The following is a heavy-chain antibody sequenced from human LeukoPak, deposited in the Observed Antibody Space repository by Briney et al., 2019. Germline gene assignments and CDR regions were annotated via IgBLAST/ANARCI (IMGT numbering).Heavy chain of an antibody. CDR1: GYTFTSYG. D-gene: IGHD2-15*01. V-gene: IGHV1-18*01. CDR2: ISAYNGNT. Sequence: GASVKVSSKASGYTFTSYGISWVRQAPGQGLEWMGWISAYNGNTNYAQKLQGRVTMTTDTSTSTAYMELRSLRSDDTAVYYCARVGYCSGGSCFSYRFDYWGQGTLVTVSS. CDR3: ARVGYCSGGSCFSYRFDY. J-gene: IGHJ4*02.